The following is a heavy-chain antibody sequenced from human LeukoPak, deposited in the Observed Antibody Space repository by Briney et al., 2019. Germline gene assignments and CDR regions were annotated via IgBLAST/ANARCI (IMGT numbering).Heavy chain of an antibody. CDR2: IYHSGST. CDR3: ARDKYSGSYFNWFDP. CDR1: GYSISSGYY. V-gene: IGHV4-38-2*02. Sequence: PSETLSLTCTVSGYSISSGYYWGWIRQPPGKGLEWIGSIYHSGSTYYNPSLKSRVTISVDTSKNQFSLKLSSVTAADTAVYYCARDKYSGSYFNWFDPWGQGTLVTVSS. D-gene: IGHD1-26*01. J-gene: IGHJ5*02.